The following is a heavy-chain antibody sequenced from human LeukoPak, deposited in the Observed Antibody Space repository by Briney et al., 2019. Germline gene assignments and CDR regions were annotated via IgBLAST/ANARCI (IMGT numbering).Heavy chain of an antibody. D-gene: IGHD6-19*01. CDR3: TTDDAPRGGWYFDY. CDR1: GFTFINAW. J-gene: IGHJ4*02. V-gene: IGHV3-15*01. Sequence: GGSLRLSCAASGFTFINAWMTWVRQAPGKGLEWVGRIKSKTAGGTTDYAAPVKGRFTISRDDSKNTLYLQMNSLKTEDTAVYYCTTDDAPRGGWYFDYWGQGTLVTVSS. CDR2: IKSKTAGGTT.